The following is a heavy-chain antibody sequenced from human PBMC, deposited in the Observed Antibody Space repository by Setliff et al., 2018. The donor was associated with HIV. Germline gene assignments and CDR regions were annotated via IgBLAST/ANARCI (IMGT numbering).Heavy chain of an antibody. D-gene: IGHD2-21*01. CDR2: IYSSGST. CDR1: GGSISSGNYY. V-gene: IGHV4-61*10. J-gene: IGHJ3*02. Sequence: SETLSLTCTVSGGSISSGNYYWSWIRQPAGKGLEWIGHIYSSGSTSYDPSLKSRVTISIDTSKSQFSLKLSSATAADTAVYYCAREGAYSDAFDIWGQGTMVTVSS. CDR3: AREGAYSDAFDI.